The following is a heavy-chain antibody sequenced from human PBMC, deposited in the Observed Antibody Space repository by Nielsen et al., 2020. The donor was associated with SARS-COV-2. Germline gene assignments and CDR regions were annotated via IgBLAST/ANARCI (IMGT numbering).Heavy chain of an antibody. J-gene: IGHJ6*02. Sequence: GESLKISCAASGFTFGSFWVTWVRQAPGKGLEWVANINQDESEKHHVDSVKGRFTISRDNAKNSLYLQMNSLRAEDTAVYYCARGHYGMDVWGQGTTVTVSS. CDR2: INQDESEK. CDR3: ARGHYGMDV. CDR1: GFTFGSFW. V-gene: IGHV3-7*03.